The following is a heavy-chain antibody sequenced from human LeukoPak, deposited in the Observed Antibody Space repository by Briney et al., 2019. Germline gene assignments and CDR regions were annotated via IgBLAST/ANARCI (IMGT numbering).Heavy chain of an antibody. D-gene: IGHD3-10*01. V-gene: IGHV3-23*01. CDR1: GFTFSSSA. CDR2: ISASGGST. CDR3: AKDPHPYNNNGVNFQH. Sequence: PGGSLRLSCAASGFTFSSSAMSWVRQVPGKGLEWVSGISASGGSTYYADSVKGRFTISRDNSKNTMYLQMNSLRAEDTAVYYCAKDPHPYNNNGVNFQHWGQGTLATVSS. J-gene: IGHJ1*01.